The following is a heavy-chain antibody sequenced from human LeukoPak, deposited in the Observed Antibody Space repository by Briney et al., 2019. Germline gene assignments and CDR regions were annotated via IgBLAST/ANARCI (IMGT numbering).Heavy chain of an antibody. D-gene: IGHD3-16*01. V-gene: IGHV3-30*03. CDR2: ISYDGSNK. CDR3: ARGRRYYYPDY. Sequence: PGGSLRLSCAASGFTFSSYGMHWVRQAPGKGLEWVAVISYDGSNKYYADSVKGRFTISRDNSKNTLYLQMNSLRAEDTAVYYCARGRRYYYPDYWGQGTLVTVSS. J-gene: IGHJ4*02. CDR1: GFTFSSYG.